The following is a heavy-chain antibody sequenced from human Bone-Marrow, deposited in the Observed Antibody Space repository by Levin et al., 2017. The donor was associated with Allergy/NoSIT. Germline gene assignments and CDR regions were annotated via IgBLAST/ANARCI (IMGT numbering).Heavy chain of an antibody. J-gene: IGHJ5*02. D-gene: IGHD2-15*01. Sequence: PPASVKVSCKTSGYTFTSYNVYWVRQATGQGLEWMGYINPNSGNTAYARKFQGRVTMTRNSSITTAYMELSSLRSEDTAMYYCARGDCYSGSCYGPDWFDPWGQGTQVTVSS. CDR3: ARGDCYSGSCYGPDWFDP. CDR2: INPNSGNT. V-gene: IGHV1-8*01. CDR1: GYTFTSYN.